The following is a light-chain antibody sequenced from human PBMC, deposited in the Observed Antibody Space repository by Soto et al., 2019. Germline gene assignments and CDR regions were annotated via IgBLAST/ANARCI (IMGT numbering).Light chain of an antibody. CDR2: GVS. Sequence: DVVMTQSPLSLPVTLGQPASISCRSSQSLADSDGNAHVDWFQQRPGQYPRLLIYGVSNRDSGVPDRFSGSGSGTEFTLTISRVEAEDVGVYSCFQYTHRPHTFGQWTKREIK. CDR3: FQYTHRPHT. J-gene: IGKJ2*01. CDR1: QSLADSDGNAH. V-gene: IGKV2-30*01.